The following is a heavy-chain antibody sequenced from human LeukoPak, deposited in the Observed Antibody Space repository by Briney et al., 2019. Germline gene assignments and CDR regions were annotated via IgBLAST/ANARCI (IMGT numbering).Heavy chain of an antibody. D-gene: IGHD3-16*01. Sequence: NTSETLSLTCTVSGYSISSGYYWGWIRQPPGKGLEWIGSIYHSGSTYYNPSLKSRVTISVDTSKNQFSLKLSSVTAADTAVYYCVGGGEPRDLLWWGQGTLVTVSS. V-gene: IGHV4-38-2*02. CDR1: GYSISSGYY. J-gene: IGHJ4*02. CDR3: VGGGEPRDLLW. CDR2: IYHSGST.